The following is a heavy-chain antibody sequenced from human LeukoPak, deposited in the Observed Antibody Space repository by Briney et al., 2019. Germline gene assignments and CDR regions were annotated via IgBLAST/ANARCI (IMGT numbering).Heavy chain of an antibody. CDR3: ARDDDLVGATDY. Sequence: ASVKVSCKASGYTFTSYSISWVRQAPGQGLEWMGWISAYDGNTNYAQKLQGRVTMTTDTSTSTAYMELRSLRSDDTAVYYCARDDDLVGATDYWGQGTLVTVSS. D-gene: IGHD1-26*01. CDR2: ISAYDGNT. V-gene: IGHV1-18*01. J-gene: IGHJ4*02. CDR1: GYTFTSYS.